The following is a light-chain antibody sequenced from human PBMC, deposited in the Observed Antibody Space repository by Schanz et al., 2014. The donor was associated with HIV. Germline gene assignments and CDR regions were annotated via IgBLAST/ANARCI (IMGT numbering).Light chain of an antibody. J-gene: IGLJ3*02. CDR3: CSYAGSSTVV. CDR1: SSDVGGYNY. Sequence: QSALTQPPSASGSPGQSVTISCTGTSSDVGGYNYVSWYQQHPGKAPKLMIYEVSKRPSGVPDRFSGSKSGNMAYLTISALQAEDEADYYCCSYAGSSTVVFGGGTKLTVL. CDR2: EVS. V-gene: IGLV2-8*01.